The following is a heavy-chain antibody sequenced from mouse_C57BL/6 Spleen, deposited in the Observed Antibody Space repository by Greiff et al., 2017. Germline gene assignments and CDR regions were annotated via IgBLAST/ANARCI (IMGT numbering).Heavy chain of an antibody. V-gene: IGHV5-12*01. D-gene: IGHD2-12*01. CDR3: ARIYYSDYYAMDY. CDR1: GFTFSDYY. Sequence: EVKLVESGGGLVQPGGSLKLSCAASGFTFSDYYMYWVRQTPEKTLEWVAYISNGGGSTYYPDTVKGRFTISRDNAKNTLYLQMSRLKSEDTAMYYCARIYYSDYYAMDYWGQGTSVTVSS. CDR2: ISNGGGST. J-gene: IGHJ4*01.